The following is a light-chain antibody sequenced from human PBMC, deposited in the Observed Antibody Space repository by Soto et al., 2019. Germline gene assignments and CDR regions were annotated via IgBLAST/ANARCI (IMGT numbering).Light chain of an antibody. Sequence: ENVLTQSPGTLSLSPGERATLSCRASQNVISSYLAWYQQKPSQAPSLLVYATSSRAAGIPDRFSGSGSGTDFTLTISRLEPEDFAVYYCQQYDSSHLTFGGGTKVEIK. CDR3: QQYDSSHLT. V-gene: IGKV3-20*01. CDR1: QNVISSY. J-gene: IGKJ4*01. CDR2: ATS.